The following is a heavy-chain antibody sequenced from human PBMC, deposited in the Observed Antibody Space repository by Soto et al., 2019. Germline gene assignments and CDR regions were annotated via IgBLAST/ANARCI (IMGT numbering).Heavy chain of an antibody. Sequence: QVQLVQSGAEVKKPGASVKVSCKASGYTFTSYDINWVRQATGQGLEWMGWMNPNSGNTGYAQKFQGSVTMTRTTDISTAYMELSSLRSADSAVYYCARGITIFGVVPGWGQGTLVTVSS. CDR3: ARGITIFGVVPG. V-gene: IGHV1-8*01. CDR1: GYTFTSYD. J-gene: IGHJ4*02. CDR2: MNPNSGNT. D-gene: IGHD3-3*01.